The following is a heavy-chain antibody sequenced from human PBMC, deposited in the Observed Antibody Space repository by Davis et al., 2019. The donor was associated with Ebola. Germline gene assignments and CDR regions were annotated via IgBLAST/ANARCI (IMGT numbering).Heavy chain of an antibody. CDR3: VRGMARGDFGLDV. J-gene: IGHJ6*02. Sequence: SVTVPCKASEYTFTDYYMLWLRQAPRQGLEWMGWINPNTGGTNYAQPFQGRATMTRDTSISTAYVQLSSLRSEDTAVFYCVRGMARGDFGLDVWGQGTTVTVSS. V-gene: IGHV1-2*02. D-gene: IGHD3-10*01. CDR2: INPNTGGT. CDR1: EYTFTDYY.